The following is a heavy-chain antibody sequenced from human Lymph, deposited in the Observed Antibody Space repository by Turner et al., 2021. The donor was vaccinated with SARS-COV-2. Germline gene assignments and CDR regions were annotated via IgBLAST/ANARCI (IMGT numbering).Heavy chain of an antibody. V-gene: IGHV1-24*01. Sequence: QVQLVQSGAEVKKPGASMQVSCKVSGYTLTELSMHWVRQAPGKGLEWVGGFDPEDGETIYAQKFQGRVTMPEETSTDTAYMELSILISEETAVYYCATVLCSGGSCYYYGMDVWGQGTTVTVSS. CDR2: FDPEDGET. J-gene: IGHJ6*02. CDR1: GYTLTELS. CDR3: ATVLCSGGSCYYYGMDV. D-gene: IGHD2-15*01.